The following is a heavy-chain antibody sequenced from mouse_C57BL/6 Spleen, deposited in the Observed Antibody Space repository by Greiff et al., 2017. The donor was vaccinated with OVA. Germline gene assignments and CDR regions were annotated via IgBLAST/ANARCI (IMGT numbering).Heavy chain of an antibody. CDR3: TRPHYDYDGFAD. J-gene: IGHJ3*01. D-gene: IGHD2-4*01. V-gene: IGHV1-69*01. Sequence: VQLQQPGAELVMPGASVKLSCKASGYTFTSYWMHWVKQRPGQGLEWIGEIDPSDSYTNYNQKFKGKSTLTVDKSSSTAYMQLSSLTSEDSAVYCCTRPHYDYDGFADWGQGTLVTVSA. CDR1: GYTFTSYW. CDR2: IDPSDSYT.